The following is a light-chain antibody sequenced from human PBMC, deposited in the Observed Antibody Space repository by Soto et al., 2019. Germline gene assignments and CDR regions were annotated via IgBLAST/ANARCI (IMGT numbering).Light chain of an antibody. J-gene: IGLJ3*02. CDR2: NTN. V-gene: IGLV8-61*01. CDR3: MVHMGSGIWV. Sequence: QAVVTQEPSFSVSPGGTDTLTCGLSSGSVSTSYYPSWYQQTPGQAPRTLIYNTNTRSSGVPDRFSGSILGNKAALTITGAQADDESDYYCMVHMGSGIWVFGGGTQLTVL. CDR1: SGSVSTSYY.